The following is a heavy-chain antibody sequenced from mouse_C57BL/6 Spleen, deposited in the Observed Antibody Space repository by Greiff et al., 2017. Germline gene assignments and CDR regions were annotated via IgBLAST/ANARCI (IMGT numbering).Heavy chain of an antibody. D-gene: IGHD1-1*01. V-gene: IGHV5-4*03. CDR2: ISDGGSYT. J-gene: IGHJ2*01. CDR3: ARTIITTVVAKYYFDY. Sequence: EVKLVESGGGLVKPGGSLKLSCAASGFTFSSYSMSWVRQTPEKRLEWVATISDGGSYTYYPDNVKGRFTISRDNAKNNLYLQMSHLKYEDTAMYYCARTIITTVVAKYYFDYWGQGTTLTVSS. CDR1: GFTFSSYS.